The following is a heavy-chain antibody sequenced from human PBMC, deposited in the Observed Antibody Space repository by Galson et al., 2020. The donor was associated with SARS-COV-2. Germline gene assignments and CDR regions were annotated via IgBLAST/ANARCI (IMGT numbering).Heavy chain of an antibody. CDR3: ARDGDFGVVIIPRYGMDV. CDR1: GFTFSSYS. CDR2: ISSSSSYI. D-gene: IGHD3-3*01. Sequence: PGGSLRLSCAASGFTFSSYSMNWVRQAPGKGLEWVSSISSSSSYIYYADSVKGRFTISRDNAKNSLYLQMNSLRAEDTAVYYCARDGDFGVVIIPRYGMDVWGQGTTVTVSS. V-gene: IGHV3-21*01. J-gene: IGHJ6*02.